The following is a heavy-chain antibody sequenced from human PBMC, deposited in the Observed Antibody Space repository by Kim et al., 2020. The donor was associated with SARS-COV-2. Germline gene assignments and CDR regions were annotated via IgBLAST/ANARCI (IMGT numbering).Heavy chain of an antibody. J-gene: IGHJ1*01. Sequence: ASVKVSCKTSGYTFTSYGMNWVRQAPGQGLEWMGWINTKTGNPMYAQGFTGRFVFSLDTSVNTAFLEISTLKGEDTAVYYCGTSQDYGDYGVVGHWVQGTLVTVS. CDR1: GYTFTSYG. D-gene: IGHD4-17*01. CDR3: GTSQDYGDYGVVGH. V-gene: IGHV7-4-1*02. CDR2: INTKTGNP.